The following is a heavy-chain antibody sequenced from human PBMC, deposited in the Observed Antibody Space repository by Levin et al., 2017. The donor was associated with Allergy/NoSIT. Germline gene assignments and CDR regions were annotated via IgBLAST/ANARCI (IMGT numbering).Heavy chain of an antibody. D-gene: IGHD6-13*01. Sequence: PGGSLRLSCAASGFTFSSYDMHWVRQATGKGLEWVSAIGTAGDTYYPGSVKGRFTISRENAKNSLYLQMNSLRAGDTAVYYCARAAAAGPYWYFDLWGRGTLVTVSS. V-gene: IGHV3-13*01. CDR3: ARAAAAGPYWYFDL. J-gene: IGHJ2*01. CDR2: IGTAGDT. CDR1: GFTFSSYD.